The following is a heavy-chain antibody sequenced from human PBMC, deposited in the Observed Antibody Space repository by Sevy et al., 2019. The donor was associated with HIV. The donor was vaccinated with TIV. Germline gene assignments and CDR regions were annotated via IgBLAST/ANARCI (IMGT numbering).Heavy chain of an antibody. V-gene: IGHV3-48*03. D-gene: IGHD3-22*01. CDR3: AGNGGAYDKGFDP. CDR1: GFTFSNYE. Sequence: GGSLRLSCAASGFTFSNYEMNWVRQVPGKGLEWVSYISNSGSTMYYADSVKGRFTISRDNAKKSLYLQMNSMRVEDTAFYYCAGNGGAYDKGFDPWGQGTLVTVSS. J-gene: IGHJ5*02. CDR2: ISNSGSTM.